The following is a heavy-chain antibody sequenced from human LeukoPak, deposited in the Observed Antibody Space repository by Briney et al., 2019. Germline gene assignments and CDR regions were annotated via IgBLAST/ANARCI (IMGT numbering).Heavy chain of an antibody. CDR2: IYGDGSFT. J-gene: IGHJ4*02. V-gene: IGHV3-74*01. D-gene: IGHD2/OR15-2a*01. CDR1: GFTFSNFW. CDR3: AKGSHSSRPYYFDY. Sequence: SGGPLRLSCAASGFTFSNFWMHWVRQAPGKGLVWVALIYGDGSFTRYADSVKGRFTISRDNAKNTVYLQMNSLRVEDTAVYYCAKGSHSSRPYYFDYWGQGTLVTVSS.